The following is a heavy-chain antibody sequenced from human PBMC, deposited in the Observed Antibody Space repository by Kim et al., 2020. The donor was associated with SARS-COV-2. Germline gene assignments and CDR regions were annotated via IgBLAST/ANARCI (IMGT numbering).Heavy chain of an antibody. D-gene: IGHD3-10*01. Sequence: GGSLRLSCAASGFTFSSYGMHWVRQAPGKGLEWVAVISYDGSNKYYADSVKGRFTISRDNSKNTLYLQMNSLRAEDTAVYYCAKDLRVRGARGAFDIWGQGKMVTVSS. CDR2: ISYDGSNK. J-gene: IGHJ3*02. CDR1: GFTFSSYG. CDR3: AKDLRVRGARGAFDI. V-gene: IGHV3-30*18.